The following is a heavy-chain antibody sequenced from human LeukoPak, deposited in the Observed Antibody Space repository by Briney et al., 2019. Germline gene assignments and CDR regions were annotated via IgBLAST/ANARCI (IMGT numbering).Heavy chain of an antibody. D-gene: IGHD3-3*01. J-gene: IGHJ4*02. V-gene: IGHV4-38-2*02. Sequence: SETLSLTCTVSAYSISSGYFWGWIRQPPGKGPEWIGSIFHSGSVYYNPSLQSRVTISVDTSKNQFSLKLSSVTAADTAVYYCARDPSRDFWGQGTLVTVSS. CDR3: ARDPSRDF. CDR2: IFHSGSV. CDR1: AYSISSGYF.